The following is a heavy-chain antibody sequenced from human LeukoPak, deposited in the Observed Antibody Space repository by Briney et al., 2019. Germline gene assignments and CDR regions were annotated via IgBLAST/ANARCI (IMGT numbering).Heavy chain of an antibody. J-gene: IGHJ3*02. V-gene: IGHV3-66*02. CDR3: ARAEAGGAFDI. Sequence: GGSLRLSCAASGFTVSSNYMSWDRQAPGKGLEWVSVIYSGGSTYYADSEKGRFTISRDNSKNTLYLQMNSLRAEDTAVYYCARAEAGGAFDIWGQGTMVTVSS. D-gene: IGHD1-26*01. CDR2: IYSGGST. CDR1: GFTVSSNY.